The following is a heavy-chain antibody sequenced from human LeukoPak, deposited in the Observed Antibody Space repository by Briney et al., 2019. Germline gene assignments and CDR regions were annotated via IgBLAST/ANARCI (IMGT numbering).Heavy chain of an antibody. Sequence: ASVKVSCKASGYTFTGYYIHWVRQAPGQGLEWMGWINPNSGGTNYAQKFQGRVTMTRDTSISTAYMELSRLRSDDTAVYYCARATGSGYEYYFDYWGQGTLVTVSS. CDR2: INPNSGGT. V-gene: IGHV1-2*02. CDR3: ARATGSGYEYYFDY. J-gene: IGHJ4*02. D-gene: IGHD5-12*01. CDR1: GYTFTGYY.